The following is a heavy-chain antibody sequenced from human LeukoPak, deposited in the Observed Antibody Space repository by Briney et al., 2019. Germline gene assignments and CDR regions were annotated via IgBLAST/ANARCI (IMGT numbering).Heavy chain of an antibody. V-gene: IGHV3-66*01. D-gene: IGHD3-9*01. CDR3: ARRLLTGYYEF. Sequence: GGSLRLSCAASGFTVSSTYMSWVRQAPGKGLEWVSALYSGDTTYHANSVKGRFTISRDNSKNMLYLQMNSLRAEDTAVYYCARRLLTGYYEFWGQGTLVTVSS. CDR2: LYSGDTT. J-gene: IGHJ4*02. CDR1: GFTVSSTY.